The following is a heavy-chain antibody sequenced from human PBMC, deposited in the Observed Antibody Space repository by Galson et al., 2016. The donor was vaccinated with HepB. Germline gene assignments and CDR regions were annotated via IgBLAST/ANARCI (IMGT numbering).Heavy chain of an antibody. D-gene: IGHD1-26*01. CDR2: INPSGGST. J-gene: IGHJ4*02. Sequence: SVKVSCKASGYSFTNYYIHWLRRAPGEGLEWVGIINPSGGSTGYAQNFQGRVTMTRDTSTSIVYMDLTSLRSEDTAVYYCARDRGYYSHFDSWGQGTLVTVSS. CDR3: ARDRGYYSHFDS. V-gene: IGHV1-46*01. CDR1: GYSFTNYY.